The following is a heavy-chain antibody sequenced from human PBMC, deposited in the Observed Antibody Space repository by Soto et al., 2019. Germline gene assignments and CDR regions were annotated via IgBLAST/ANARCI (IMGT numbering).Heavy chain of an antibody. D-gene: IGHD3-16*01. V-gene: IGHV1-69*02. Sequence: SVKVSCKASGGTFSSYTISWVRQAPGQGFEWMGRIIPILGIANYAQKFQGRVTITADKSTSTAYMELSSLRSEDTAVYYCASGSSGSAYYPHYYMDVWGKGTTVTVSS. CDR1: GGTFSSYT. CDR2: IIPILGIA. J-gene: IGHJ6*03. CDR3: ASGSSGSAYYPHYYMDV.